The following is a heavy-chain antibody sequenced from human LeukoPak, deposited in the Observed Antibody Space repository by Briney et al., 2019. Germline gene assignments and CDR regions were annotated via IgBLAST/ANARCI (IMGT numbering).Heavy chain of an antibody. CDR1: GFTFSSYG. D-gene: IGHD5-24*01. CDR2: ISYDGSNR. CDR3: AKDRRDGYNFWFDP. J-gene: IGHJ5*02. V-gene: IGHV3-30*18. Sequence: GGSLRLSCAASGFTFSSYGMHWVRQAPGKGLEWVAVISYDGSNRYYADSVKGRFTISRDNSKNTLYLQMNSLRAEDTAVYYCAKDRRDGYNFWFDPWGQGTLVTVSS.